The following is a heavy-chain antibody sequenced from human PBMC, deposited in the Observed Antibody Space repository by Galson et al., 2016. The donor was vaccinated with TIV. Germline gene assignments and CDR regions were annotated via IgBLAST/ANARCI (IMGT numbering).Heavy chain of an antibody. D-gene: IGHD2-2*01. CDR2: ISPIFGIA. CDR1: GGTFSSFA. CDR3: ARVTSKIVVISAAADAFDT. Sequence: SVKVSCKASGGTFSSFAISWVRQAPGQGLEWMGGISPIFGIANYAQKFQGRVTITADESTSTAYMELSSLRSEDTAVYYCARVTSKIVVISAAADAFDTWGQGTMVTVSS. V-gene: IGHV1-69*13. J-gene: IGHJ3*02.